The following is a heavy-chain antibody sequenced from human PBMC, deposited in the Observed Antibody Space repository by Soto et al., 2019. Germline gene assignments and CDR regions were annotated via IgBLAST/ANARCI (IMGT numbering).Heavy chain of an antibody. CDR1: GFTFSSYG. V-gene: IGHV3-30*18. Sequence: HPGGSLRLSCAASGFTFSSYGMHWVRQAPGKGLEWVAVISYDGSNKYYADSVKGRFTISRDNSKNTLYLQMNSLRAEDTAVYYCAKDKRMNYGDYSDYCYGMDVWGQGTTVTVSS. CDR2: ISYDGSNK. J-gene: IGHJ6*02. D-gene: IGHD4-17*01. CDR3: AKDKRMNYGDYSDYCYGMDV.